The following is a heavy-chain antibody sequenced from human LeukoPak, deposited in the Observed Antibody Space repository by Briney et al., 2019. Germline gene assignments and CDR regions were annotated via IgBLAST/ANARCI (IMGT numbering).Heavy chain of an antibody. V-gene: IGHV3-9*01. D-gene: IGHD6-19*01. CDR2: ISWNSGSI. CDR3: AKDNRRHYTSGPNPDSLH. CDR1: GFIFNNYA. Sequence: GGSLRLSCAGPGFIFNNYAVHWVRKPPGKGLEWVSGISWNSGSIDYADSVKGRFTISRDNAKNSLYLQMNSLRVEDTAFYYCAKDNRRHYTSGPNPDSLHWGQGALVTVSS. J-gene: IGHJ4*02.